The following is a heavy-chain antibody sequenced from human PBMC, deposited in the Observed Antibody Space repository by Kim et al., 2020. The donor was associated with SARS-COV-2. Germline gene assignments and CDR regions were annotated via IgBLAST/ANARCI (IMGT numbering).Heavy chain of an antibody. D-gene: IGHD2-15*01. J-gene: IGHJ4*02. CDR1: GFTFSSYG. Sequence: GGSLRLSCAASGFTFSSYGMHWVRQAPGKGLEWVAVISYDGSNKYYADSVKGRFTISRDNSKNTLYLQMNGLRAEDTAVYYCAKTTDDWVAATPYGYWGQGTLVTVSS. CDR2: ISYDGSNK. CDR3: AKTTDDWVAATPYGY. V-gene: IGHV3-30*18.